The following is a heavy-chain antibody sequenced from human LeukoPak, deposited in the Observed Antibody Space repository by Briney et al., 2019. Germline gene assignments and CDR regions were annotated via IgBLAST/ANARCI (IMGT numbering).Heavy chain of an antibody. Sequence: GGSLRLSCAAPGFTFRSYLMPWVRHAPAKGLVWVSRINADGSATDYADSVKGRFTISRDNAKHTLYLQMSSLRADDTAVYYCAREGGSYYSGYYYYMDVWGKGTTVTVSS. CDR2: INADGSAT. J-gene: IGHJ6*03. D-gene: IGHD1-26*01. CDR1: GFTFRSYL. V-gene: IGHV3-74*01. CDR3: AREGGSYYSGYYYYMDV.